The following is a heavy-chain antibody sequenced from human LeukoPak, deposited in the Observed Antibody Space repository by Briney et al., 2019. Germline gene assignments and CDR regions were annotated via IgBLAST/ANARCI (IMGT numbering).Heavy chain of an antibody. V-gene: IGHV1-46*01. D-gene: IGHD4-23*01. CDR1: GYTFTSYN. Sequence: ASVKVSCKASGYTFTSYNMHWVRQAPGQGLEWMGIINPSDGTTNYAQTFQGRVTMTRDTSTSTAYMELRSLRSDDTAVYYCARQLRWDQYYFDYWGQGTLVTVSS. CDR3: ARQLRWDQYYFDY. J-gene: IGHJ4*02. CDR2: INPSDGTT.